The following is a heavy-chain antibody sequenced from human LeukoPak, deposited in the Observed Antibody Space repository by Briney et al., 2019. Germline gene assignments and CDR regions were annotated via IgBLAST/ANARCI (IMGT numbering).Heavy chain of an antibody. CDR2: IYLGDSDT. D-gene: IGHD2-2*01. CDR1: GYSFTSYW. V-gene: IGHV5-51*01. Sequence: GESLKISCKGSGYSFTSYWIGWVRQMPGKGLEWMGIIYLGDSDTRYSPSFQGQVTISADKSISTAYLQWSSLKASDTAMYYCARHGVYCSSTSCYLDVWGQGTTVTVSS. CDR3: ARHGVYCSSTSCYLDV. J-gene: IGHJ6*02.